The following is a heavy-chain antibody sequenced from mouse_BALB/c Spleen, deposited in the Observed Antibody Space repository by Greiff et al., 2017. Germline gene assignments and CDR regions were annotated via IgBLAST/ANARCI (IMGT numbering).Heavy chain of an antibody. V-gene: IGHV2-9*02. CDR2: IWAGGST. D-gene: IGHD2-14*01. CDR1: GFSLTSYG. J-gene: IGHJ2*01. Sequence: VKLVESGPGLVAPSQSLSITCTVSGFSLTSYGVHWVRQPPGKGLEWLGVIWAGGSTNYNSALMSRLSISKDNSKSQVFLKMNSLQTDDTAMYYCARDRGYDGGGFDYWGQGTTLTVSS. CDR3: ARDRGYDGGGFDY.